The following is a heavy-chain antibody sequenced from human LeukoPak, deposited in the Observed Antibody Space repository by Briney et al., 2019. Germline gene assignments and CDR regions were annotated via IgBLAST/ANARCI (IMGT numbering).Heavy chain of an antibody. CDR1: GGSISSSSYY. CDR2: IYYSGST. Sequence: SSETLSLTCTVSGGSISSSSYYWGWIRQPPGKGLEWIGSIYYSGSTYYNPSLKSQVTISVDTSKNQFSLKLSSVTAADTAVYYCARQPFAVAGTFDYWGQGTLVTVSS. D-gene: IGHD6-19*01. J-gene: IGHJ4*02. CDR3: ARQPFAVAGTFDY. V-gene: IGHV4-39*01.